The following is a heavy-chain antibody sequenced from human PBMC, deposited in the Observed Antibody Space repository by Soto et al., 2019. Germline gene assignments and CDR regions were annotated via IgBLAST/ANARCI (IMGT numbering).Heavy chain of an antibody. CDR3: AREVGRITIFGVPRDGMDV. V-gene: IGHV3-21*01. Sequence: EVQLVESGGGLVKPGGSLRLSCAASGFTFSSYSMNWVRQAPGKGLEWVSSISSSSSYIYYADSVQGRFTISRDNAKNSLYLQMHSLRAEDTAVYYCAREVGRITIFGVPRDGMDVWGQGTTVTVSS. CDR1: GFTFSSYS. D-gene: IGHD3-3*01. J-gene: IGHJ6*02. CDR2: ISSSSSYI.